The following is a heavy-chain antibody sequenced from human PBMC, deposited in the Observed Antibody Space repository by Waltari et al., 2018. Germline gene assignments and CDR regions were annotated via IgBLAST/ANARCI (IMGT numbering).Heavy chain of an antibody. CDR1: GGSISSSRYY. V-gene: IGHV4-39*07. CDR2: IFHSGST. Sequence: QVQLQESGPGLVKPSETLSLTCAVSGGSISSSRYYWGWIRQPPGKGLEWIGSIFHSGSTYHNPSLKSRVTIAVDTSKNQFPLKLRSVTAADTAVYFCARVRYSGGWNLFDYWGQGALVTVSS. D-gene: IGHD6-19*01. CDR3: ARVRYSGGWNLFDY. J-gene: IGHJ4*02.